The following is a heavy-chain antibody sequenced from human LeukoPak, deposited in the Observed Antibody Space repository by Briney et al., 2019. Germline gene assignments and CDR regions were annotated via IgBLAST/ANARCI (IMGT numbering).Heavy chain of an antibody. CDR2: IIPIFGTA. J-gene: IGHJ5*02. V-gene: IGHV1-69*13. CDR3: ARARYYDILTGYSGNWFDP. CDR1: GGTFSGYA. Sequence: SVKVSCKASGGTFSGYAISWVRQAPGQGLEWMGGIIPIFGTANYAQKFQGRVTITADESTSTAYMELSSLRSEDTAVYYCARARYYDILTGYSGNWFDPWGQGTLVTVSS. D-gene: IGHD3-9*01.